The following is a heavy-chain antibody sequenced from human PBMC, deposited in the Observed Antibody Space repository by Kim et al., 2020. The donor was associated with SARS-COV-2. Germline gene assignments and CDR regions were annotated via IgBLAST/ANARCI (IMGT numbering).Heavy chain of an antibody. CDR3: ARVGVGSGYEGVEYYYYGMDV. CDR1: GFTFSSYE. D-gene: IGHD5-12*01. V-gene: IGHV3-48*03. CDR2: ISSSGSTI. J-gene: IGHJ6*02. Sequence: GGSLRLSCAASGFTFSSYEMNWVRQAPGKGLEWVSYISSSGSTIYYADSVKGRFTISRDNAKNSLYLQMNSLRAEDTAVYYCARVGVGSGYEGVEYYYYGMDVWGQGTTVTVSS.